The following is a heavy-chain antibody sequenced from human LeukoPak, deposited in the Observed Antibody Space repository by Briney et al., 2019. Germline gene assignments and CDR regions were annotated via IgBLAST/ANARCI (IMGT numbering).Heavy chain of an antibody. Sequence: GGSLRLSCAASGFTFSSYSMNWVRQAPGKGLEWVSYISSSSSTIYYADSVKGRFTISRDNAKNSLYLQMNSLRAEDTAVYCCARESMVRGVFWFDPWGQGTLVTVSS. J-gene: IGHJ5*02. D-gene: IGHD3-10*01. CDR2: ISSSSSTI. CDR1: GFTFSSYS. CDR3: ARESMVRGVFWFDP. V-gene: IGHV3-48*04.